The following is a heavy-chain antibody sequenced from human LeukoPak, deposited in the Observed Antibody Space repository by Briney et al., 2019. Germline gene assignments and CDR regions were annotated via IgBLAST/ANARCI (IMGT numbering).Heavy chain of an antibody. CDR3: ARHVVAVGFDY. V-gene: IGHV3-21*01. J-gene: IGHJ4*02. Sequence: GGSLRLSCAASGFTFSTYTMNWVRQAPGKGLEWVSSITSSSRYIYYADSVKGRFTISRDNAKNSLYLQMNSLRAEDTAVYYCARHVVAVGFDYWGQGTLVTVSS. CDR1: GFTFSTYT. CDR2: ITSSSRYI. D-gene: IGHD3-22*01.